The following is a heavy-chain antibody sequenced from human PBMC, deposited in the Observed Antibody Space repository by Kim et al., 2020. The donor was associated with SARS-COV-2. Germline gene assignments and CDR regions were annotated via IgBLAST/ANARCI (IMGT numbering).Heavy chain of an antibody. D-gene: IGHD3-10*01. J-gene: IGHJ5*02. V-gene: IGHV4-31*03. CDR1: GGSISSGGYY. CDR2: IYYSGST. Sequence: SETLSLTCTVSGGSISSGGYYWSWIRQHPGKGLEWIGYIYYSGSTYYNPSLKSRVTISVDTSKNQFSLKLSSVTAADTAVYYCARDQRGWFGAKVWFDPWGQGTLVTVSS. CDR3: ARDQRGWFGAKVWFDP.